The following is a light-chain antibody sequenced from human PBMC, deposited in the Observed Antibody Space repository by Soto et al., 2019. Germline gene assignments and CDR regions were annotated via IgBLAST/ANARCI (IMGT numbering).Light chain of an antibody. CDR2: DTS. Sequence: EVVLTQSPVTLSLSLGETATLSCRASQSVSYLAWYQQKPGQAPRRLIYDTSNRATGIPARFSGGGSGTDFTLVISSLEPEDVAVYFCQQRGNWPWTFGQGTKVEIK. V-gene: IGKV3-11*01. CDR3: QQRGNWPWT. J-gene: IGKJ1*01. CDR1: QSVSY.